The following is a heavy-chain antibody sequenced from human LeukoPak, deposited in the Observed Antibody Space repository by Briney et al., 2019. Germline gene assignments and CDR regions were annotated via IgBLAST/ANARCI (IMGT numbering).Heavy chain of an antibody. V-gene: IGHV1-2*06. CDR2: INPNSGDT. D-gene: IGHD3-3*01. Sequence: ASVKVSCKTSGYTFTGYYMHWVRQAPGQGLEWMGRINPNSGDTNYAQKFQGRVTMTGDTSITTAYMELNSLRSDDTAVYYCARDEFKLDFWSGYYFWGQGTLVTVSS. CDR1: GYTFTGYY. CDR3: ARDEFKLDFWSGYYF. J-gene: IGHJ4*02.